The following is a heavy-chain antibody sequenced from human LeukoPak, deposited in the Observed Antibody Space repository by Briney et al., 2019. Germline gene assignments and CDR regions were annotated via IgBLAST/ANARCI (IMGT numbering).Heavy chain of an antibody. CDR1: GFTFSNAW. D-gene: IGHD3-16*02. J-gene: IGHJ5*02. CDR3: TAEVGGVIVIGPWFDP. CDR2: IKSKTDGGTT. V-gene: IGHV3-15*01. Sequence: PGGSLRLSCAASGFTFSNAWMSWVRQAPGKGLEWVGRIKSKTDGGTTDYAAPVKGRFTISRDDSKNTLYLQMNSLKTEDTAVYYCTAEVGGVIVIGPWFDPWGQGTLVTVSS.